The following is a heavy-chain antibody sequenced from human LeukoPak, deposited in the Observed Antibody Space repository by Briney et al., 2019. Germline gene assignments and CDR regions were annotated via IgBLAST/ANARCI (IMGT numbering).Heavy chain of an antibody. J-gene: IGHJ3*02. CDR1: GFTFSSYD. CDR2: IASAGEP. D-gene: IGHD3-16*01. Sequence: GGSLRLSCAASGFTFSSYDMHWVRQVTGKGLEWVSVIASAGEPYYHDSVKGPFTISRENAKNSLYLQMNSLRAEDTAVYYCARGGFNAFDIWGQGTMVTVSS. CDR3: ARGGFNAFDI. V-gene: IGHV3-13*05.